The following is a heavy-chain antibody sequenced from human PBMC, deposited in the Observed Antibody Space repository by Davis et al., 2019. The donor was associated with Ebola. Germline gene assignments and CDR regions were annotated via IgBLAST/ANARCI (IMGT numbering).Heavy chain of an antibody. J-gene: IGHJ5*02. CDR3: VRNFSVVVTTANLRQKYNWFDP. CDR2: IYYSGST. Sequence: PSETLSLTCSVSGGSISDSISYWGWIRQPPGKGLEWIGSIYYSGSTHYNPSLKSRVTVSVDTSKNQFSLQLRSVTAADTAVYYCVRNFSVVVTTANLRQKYNWFDPWGQGIPVTVSS. CDR1: GGSISDSISY. V-gene: IGHV4-39*01. D-gene: IGHD2-15*01.